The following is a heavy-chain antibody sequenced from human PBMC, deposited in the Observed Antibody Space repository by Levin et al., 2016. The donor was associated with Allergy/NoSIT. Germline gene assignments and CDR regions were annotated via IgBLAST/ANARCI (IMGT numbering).Heavy chain of an antibody. CDR2: IYYSGST. Sequence: SETLSLTCTVSGGSISSGDYYWSWIRQPPGKGLEWISTIYYSGSTYYNPSLKSRVAISIDTSKNQFSLRLSSVTAADTAVYYCARSDDYGDSGIDYFDYWGQGTLVTVSS. D-gene: IGHD4-17*01. CDR1: GGSISSGDYY. CDR3: ARSDDYGDSGIDYFDY. J-gene: IGHJ4*02. V-gene: IGHV4-39*01.